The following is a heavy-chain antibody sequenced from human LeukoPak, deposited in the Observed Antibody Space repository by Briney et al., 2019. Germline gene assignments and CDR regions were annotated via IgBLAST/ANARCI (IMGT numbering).Heavy chain of an antibody. CDR1: GFTFSSYW. D-gene: IGHD2-2*01. CDR3: ARILGYCSSTSCYFDY. J-gene: IGHJ4*02. V-gene: IGHV3-7*01. CDR2: IKQDGSEK. Sequence: PGGSLRLSCAASGFTFSSYWMSWVRQAPGKGLEWVANIKQDGSEKYYVDSVKGRFTISRDNAKNSLYLQMNSLRAEDTAVYYCARILGYCSSTSCYFDYWGQGTLVTVSS.